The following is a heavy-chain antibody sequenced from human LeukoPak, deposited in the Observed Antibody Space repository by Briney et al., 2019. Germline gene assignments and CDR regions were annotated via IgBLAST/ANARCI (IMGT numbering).Heavy chain of an antibody. CDR2: VDPEDGET. Sequence: GASVKISCKASGYTFTDYYMHWVQQAPGKGLEWMGRVDPEDGETIYAERFQGRVTITADTSTDTAYMELSSLRSEDTAVYYCATGSLAAAGTGSAFDIWGQGTMVTVSS. CDR3: ATGSLAAAGTGSAFDI. J-gene: IGHJ3*02. CDR1: GYTFTDYY. D-gene: IGHD6-13*01. V-gene: IGHV1-69-2*01.